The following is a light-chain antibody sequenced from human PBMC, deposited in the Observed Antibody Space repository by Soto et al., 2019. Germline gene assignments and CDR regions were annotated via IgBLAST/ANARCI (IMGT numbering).Light chain of an antibody. CDR1: SSNIGSNV. CDR3: AAWDGSLNAIL. Sequence: QSVLSQPPSASGTPGQRVTISCSGRSSNIGSNVVNWYQQFPGTAPKLLIYSDYQRPSGVPDRFSGSRSGTSASLAISGLQSEYEADYYCAAWDGSLNAILFGGGTKLTVL. CDR2: SDY. V-gene: IGLV1-44*01. J-gene: IGLJ2*01.